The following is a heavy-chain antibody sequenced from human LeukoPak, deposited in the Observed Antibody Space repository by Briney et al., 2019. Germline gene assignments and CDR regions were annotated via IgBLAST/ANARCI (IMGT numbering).Heavy chain of an antibody. CDR2: ISASGGST. CDR3: AKAPWSGYHYFDY. Sequence: PGGSLRLSCAASGFTFSSSAMSWVRQVPGKGLEWVSGISASGGSTYYADSVRGRFTISRDNSKNTLYLHMNSLRDEDTAVYYCAKAPWSGYHYFDYWGQGTLLTVSS. J-gene: IGHJ4*02. D-gene: IGHD3-3*01. V-gene: IGHV3-23*01. CDR1: GFTFSSSA.